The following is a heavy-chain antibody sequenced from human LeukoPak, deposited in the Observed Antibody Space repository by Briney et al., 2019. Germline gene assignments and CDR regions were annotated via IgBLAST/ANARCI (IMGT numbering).Heavy chain of an antibody. CDR1: GFTFSSYS. CDR3: ARDNYGSDYYYGMDV. Sequence: PGGSLRLSCAASGFTFSSYSMNWVRQAPGKGLEWVSSISSSSSYIYYAYSVKGRFTISRDNAKNSLYLRMNSLRAEDTAVYYCARDNYGSDYYYGMDVWGQGTTVTVSS. CDR2: ISSSSSYI. D-gene: IGHD4-11*01. J-gene: IGHJ6*02. V-gene: IGHV3-21*01.